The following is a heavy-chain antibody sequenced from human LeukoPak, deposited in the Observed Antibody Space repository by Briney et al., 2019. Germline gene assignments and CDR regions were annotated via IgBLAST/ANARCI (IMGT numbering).Heavy chain of an antibody. J-gene: IGHJ4*02. CDR3: AKDRGWFGELPGY. V-gene: IGHV3-30*18. Sequence: GGSLRLSCAASGFTFSSYGMHWVRQAPGKGLEWVAVISYDGSNKYYADSVKGRFTISRDNSKNTLYLQMNSLRAEDTAVYYCAKDRGWFGELPGYWGQGTLVTVSS. D-gene: IGHD3-10*01. CDR1: GFTFSSYG. CDR2: ISYDGSNK.